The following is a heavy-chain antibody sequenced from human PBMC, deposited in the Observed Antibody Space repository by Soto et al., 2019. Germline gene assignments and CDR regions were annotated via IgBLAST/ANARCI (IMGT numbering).Heavy chain of an antibody. CDR2: IIPILGIA. CDR3: ARVGNCSGGSCYRRDYYGMDV. V-gene: IGHV1-69*02. Sequence: QVQLVQSGAEVKKPGSSVKVSCKASGGTFSSYTISWVRQAPGQGLEWMGRIIPILGIANYAQKFQGRVTSAADKSPSTAYMELSSLRSEDTAVYYCARVGNCSGGSCYRRDYYGMDVWGQGTTVPVSS. CDR1: GGTFSSYT. D-gene: IGHD2-15*01. J-gene: IGHJ6*02.